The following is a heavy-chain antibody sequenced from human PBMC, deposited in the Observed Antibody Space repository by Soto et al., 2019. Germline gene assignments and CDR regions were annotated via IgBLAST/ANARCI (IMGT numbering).Heavy chain of an antibody. CDR2: IRSKAYGGTT. Sequence: GGSLRLSCTASGFTFGDYAMSWFRQAPGKGLEWVGFIRSKAYGGTTEYAASVKGRFTISRDDSKSIAYLQMNSLKTEDTAVYYCTRTYYRNAFDIWGQGTMVTVSS. CDR1: GFTFGDYA. CDR3: TRTYYRNAFDI. D-gene: IGHD1-26*01. V-gene: IGHV3-49*03. J-gene: IGHJ3*02.